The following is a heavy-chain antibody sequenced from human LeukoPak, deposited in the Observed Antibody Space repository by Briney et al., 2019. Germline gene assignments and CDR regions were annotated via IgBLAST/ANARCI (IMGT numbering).Heavy chain of an antibody. CDR1: GGSVNSGSYY. CDR2: IYTSGST. D-gene: IGHD4-23*01. CDR3: ARSYGGNSWYYFDY. Sequence: SETLSLTCTVSGGSVNSGSYYWSWIRQPAGKGLEWIGRIYTSGSTNYNPSLKSRVTISVDTSKNQFSLKLSSVTAADTAVYYCARSYGGNSWYYFDYWGQGTLVTVSS. V-gene: IGHV4-61*02. J-gene: IGHJ4*02.